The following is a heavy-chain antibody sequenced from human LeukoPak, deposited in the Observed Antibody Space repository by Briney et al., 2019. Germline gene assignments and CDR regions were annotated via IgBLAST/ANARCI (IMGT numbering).Heavy chain of an antibody. V-gene: IGHV4-4*07. J-gene: IGHJ4*02. CDR2: IYTSGST. CDR1: GGSISSYY. Sequence: SETLSLTCTVSGGSISSYYWSWIRQPAGKGLEWIGRIYTSGSTNYNPSLKSRVTMSVDTSKNQSSLKLSSVTAADTAVYYCARSRPYSSGRYFDYWGQGTLVTVSS. D-gene: IGHD6-19*01. CDR3: ARSRPYSSGRYFDY.